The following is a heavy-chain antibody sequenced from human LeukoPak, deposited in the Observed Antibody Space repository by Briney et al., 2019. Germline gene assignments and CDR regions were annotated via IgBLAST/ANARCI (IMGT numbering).Heavy chain of an antibody. CDR3: ARHCCSGPAKRVFDI. J-gene: IGHJ3*02. Sequence: SETLSLTCAVYGGSFSGYYWSWIRQPPGKGLEWIGEINHGGSTNYNPSLKSRVTISVDTSNNQFSLRLGSVTAADTAVYHCARHCCSGPAKRVFDIWGQGTMVTVSS. CDR2: INHGGST. CDR1: GGSFSGYY. D-gene: IGHD2-15*01. V-gene: IGHV4-34*01.